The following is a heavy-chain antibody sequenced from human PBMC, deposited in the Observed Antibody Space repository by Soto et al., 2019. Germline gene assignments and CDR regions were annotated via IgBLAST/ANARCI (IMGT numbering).Heavy chain of an antibody. J-gene: IGHJ5*02. CDR3: AKGGYSYAAAGGNWFDP. CDR2: ISGSGGST. Sequence: GGSLRLSCAASGFTFSSYAMSWVRQAPGKGLEWVSAISGSGGSTYYADSVKGRFTISRDNSKNTLYLQMNSLRAEDTAVYYCAKGGYSYAAAGGNWFDPGGRETLVTVSS. CDR1: GFTFSSYA. V-gene: IGHV3-23*01. D-gene: IGHD5-18*01.